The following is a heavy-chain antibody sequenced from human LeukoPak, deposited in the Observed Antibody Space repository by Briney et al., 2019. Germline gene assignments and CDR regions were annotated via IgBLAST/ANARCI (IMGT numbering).Heavy chain of an antibody. V-gene: IGHV4-59*10. CDR2: IYTSGST. CDR3: ARSSSSWFYWFDP. D-gene: IGHD6-13*01. Sequence: SETLSLTCAVYGGSFSGYYWSWIRQPAGKGLEWIGRIYTSGSTNYNPSLKSRVTMSVDTSKNQFSLKLSSVTAADTAVYYCARSSSSWFYWFDPWGQGTLVTVSS. J-gene: IGHJ5*02. CDR1: GGSFSGYY.